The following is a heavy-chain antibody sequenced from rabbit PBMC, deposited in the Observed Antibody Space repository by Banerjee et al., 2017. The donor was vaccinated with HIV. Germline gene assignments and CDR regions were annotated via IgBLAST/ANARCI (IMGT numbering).Heavy chain of an antibody. Sequence: QSLEESGGDLVKPGASLTLTCTASGIDFSSYYYMSWVRQAPGKGLEWIGYIDPVFGSTYYASWVNGRFTISSHNAQNTLYLQLNSLTAADTATYFCARGDRYDDYGDYLNLWGPGTLV. CDR3: ARGDRYDDYGDYLNL. J-gene: IGHJ4*01. CDR2: IDPVFGST. CDR1: GIDFSSYYY. D-gene: IGHD2-1*01. V-gene: IGHV1S43*01.